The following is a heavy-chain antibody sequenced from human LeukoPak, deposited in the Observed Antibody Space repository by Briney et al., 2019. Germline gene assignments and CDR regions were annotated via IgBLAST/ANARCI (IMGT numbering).Heavy chain of an antibody. CDR1: GYTFTSYY. CDR3: ASGEYCSSTSCSPRIDAFDI. CDR2: INPSGGST. J-gene: IGHJ3*02. D-gene: IGHD2-2*01. Sequence: ASVKVSCKASGYTFTSYYMHWVRQAPGQGLEWMGIINPSGGSTSYAQKFQGRVTMTRDTSTSTVYMELSSLRSEDTAVYYCASGEYCSSTSCSPRIDAFDIWGQGTMDPVSS. V-gene: IGHV1-46*01.